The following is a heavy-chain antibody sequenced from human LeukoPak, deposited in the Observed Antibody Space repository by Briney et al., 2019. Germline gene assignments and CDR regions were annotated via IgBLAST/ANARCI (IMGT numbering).Heavy chain of an antibody. CDR1: GFTFSSYA. CDR2: ISSSSSYI. V-gene: IGHV3-21*01. Sequence: GGSLRLSCAASGFTFSSYAMSWVRQAPGKGLEWVSSISSSSSYIYYADSVKGRFTISRDNAKNSLYLQMNSLRAEDTAVYYCARDSSGWYDYWGQGTLVTVSS. J-gene: IGHJ4*02. D-gene: IGHD6-19*01. CDR3: ARDSSGWYDY.